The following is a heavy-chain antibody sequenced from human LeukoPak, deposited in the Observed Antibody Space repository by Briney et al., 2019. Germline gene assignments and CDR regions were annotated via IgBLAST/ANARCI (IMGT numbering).Heavy chain of an antibody. J-gene: IGHJ4*02. CDR2: INHSGST. CDR3: AREAMYSYGNNFDY. D-gene: IGHD5-18*01. CDR1: GGSFSGYY. Sequence: SETLSLTCAVYGGSFSGYYWSWIRQPPGKGLEWIGEINHSGSTNYNPSLKSRVTISVDTSKNQFSLKLSSVTAADAAVYHCAREAMYSYGNNFDYWGQGTLVTVSS. V-gene: IGHV4-34*01.